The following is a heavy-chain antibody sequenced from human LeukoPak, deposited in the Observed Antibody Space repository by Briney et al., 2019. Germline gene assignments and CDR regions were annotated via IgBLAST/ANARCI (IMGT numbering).Heavy chain of an antibody. J-gene: IGHJ4*02. V-gene: IGHV4-59*12. Sequence: SQTLSLTCTVSGGSISSYYWSWIRQPPGKGLEWIRYIYYSGSTNYNPSLKGRVNKSVDTSKNQFSLKLSAATTASTAVLYRPRDRSSVAATDYWGQGTLVTVSS. CDR3: PRDRSSVAATDY. CDR1: GGSISSYY. CDR2: IYYSGST. D-gene: IGHD6-19*01.